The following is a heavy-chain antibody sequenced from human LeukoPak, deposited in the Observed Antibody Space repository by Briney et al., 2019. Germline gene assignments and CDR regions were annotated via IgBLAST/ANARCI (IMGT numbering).Heavy chain of an antibody. CDR1: GFTFSSYA. Sequence: QPGGSLRLSCAASGFTFSSYAMAWVRQAPGKGLEWVSAMSGSGHNTNYVDSVKGRFIISRDNSQNTLYLQMNSLRAEDTAVYYCAKDPSWEPPGNWGQGTLVTVSS. CDR3: AKDPSWEPPGN. V-gene: IGHV3-23*01. J-gene: IGHJ4*02. CDR2: MSGSGHNT. D-gene: IGHD1-26*01.